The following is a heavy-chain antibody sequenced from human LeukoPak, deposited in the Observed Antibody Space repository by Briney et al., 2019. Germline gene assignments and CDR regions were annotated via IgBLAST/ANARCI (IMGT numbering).Heavy chain of an antibody. CDR3: ARSRYDVVYFDY. V-gene: IGHV3-48*01. CDR1: GFTFSSYS. Sequence: PGGSLRLSCAASGFTFSSYSMNWVRQAPGKGLEWVSYISSSSSTICYADSVKGRFTISRDNAKNSLYLQMNSLRAEDTAVYFCARSRYDVVYFDYWGQGTLVTVSS. J-gene: IGHJ4*02. D-gene: IGHD3-3*01. CDR2: ISSSSSTI.